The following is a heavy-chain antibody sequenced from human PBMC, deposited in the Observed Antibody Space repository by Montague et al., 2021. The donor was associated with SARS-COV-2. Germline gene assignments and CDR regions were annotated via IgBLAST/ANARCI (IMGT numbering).Heavy chain of an antibody. CDR1: GFIFSDYY. CDR3: ARDQGGYGTFDI. J-gene: IGHJ3*02. Sequence: FLRLSCAASGFIFSDYYMTWIRQAPGKGLEWVSHISGSGSKTYYADSVKGRFTISRDTANNSVYLQMNFLEAEDTAVYYCARDQGGYGTFDIWGQGTMVTVSS. D-gene: IGHD5-12*01. CDR2: ISGSGSKT. V-gene: IGHV3-11*01.